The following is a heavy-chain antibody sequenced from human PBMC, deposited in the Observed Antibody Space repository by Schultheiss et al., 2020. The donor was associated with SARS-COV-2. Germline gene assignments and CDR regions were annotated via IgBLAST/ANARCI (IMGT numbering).Heavy chain of an antibody. J-gene: IGHJ4*02. D-gene: IGHD5-12*01. V-gene: IGHV4-59*01. Sequence: SETLSLTCTVSGGSISSYYWSWIRQPPGKGLEWIGYIYYSGSTNYNPSLKSRVTISVDTSKNQFSLKLSSVTAAVTAVYYCARYSGYEVHYWGQGTLVTVSS. CDR3: ARYSGYEVHY. CDR1: GGSISSYY. CDR2: IYYSGST.